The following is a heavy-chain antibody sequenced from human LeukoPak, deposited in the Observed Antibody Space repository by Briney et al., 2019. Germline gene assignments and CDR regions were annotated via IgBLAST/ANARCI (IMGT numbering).Heavy chain of an antibody. CDR1: GGTFSSYA. Sequence: GASVKVSCKASGGTFSSYAISWVRQAPGQGLEWMGGIIPIFGTANYAQKFQGRVTITADESTSTAYMELSSLRSEDTAVYYCARSRGTYYYGSGSYYLFDYWGQGTLVTVSS. CDR3: ARSRGTYYYGSGSYYLFDY. CDR2: IIPIFGTA. V-gene: IGHV1-69*01. D-gene: IGHD3-10*01. J-gene: IGHJ4*02.